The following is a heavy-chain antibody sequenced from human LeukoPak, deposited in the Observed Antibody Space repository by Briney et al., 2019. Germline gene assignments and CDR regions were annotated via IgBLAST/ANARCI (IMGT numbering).Heavy chain of an antibody. CDR1: GGSISSGGYS. Sequence: SQTLSLTCAVSGGSISSGGYSWSWIRQPPGKGLEWIGYIYYSGSTYYNPSLKSRVTLSGDRSKSQFSLKLISVTAADTAVYYCARGVATWEGAFDLWGQGTMVTVSS. CDR2: IYYSGST. CDR3: ARGVATWEGAFDL. J-gene: IGHJ3*01. D-gene: IGHD5-12*01. V-gene: IGHV4-30-2*01.